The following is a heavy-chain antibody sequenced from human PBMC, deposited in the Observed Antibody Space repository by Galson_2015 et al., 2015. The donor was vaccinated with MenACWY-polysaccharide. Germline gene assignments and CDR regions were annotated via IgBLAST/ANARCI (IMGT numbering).Heavy chain of an antibody. D-gene: IGHD1-26*01. CDR2: MSYNGRA. CDR3: AREPTYSGSFGWFDP. Sequence: ETLSLTCTVSGGSVYSATDHWSWLRQPPGKGLEWIGYMSYNGRANYNPSLRCRVTISLDTSNHQFSLRLSSVTAADTAMYYCAREPTYSGSFGWFDPWGQGTLVTVSS. V-gene: IGHV4-61*01. CDR1: GGSVYSATDH. J-gene: IGHJ5*02.